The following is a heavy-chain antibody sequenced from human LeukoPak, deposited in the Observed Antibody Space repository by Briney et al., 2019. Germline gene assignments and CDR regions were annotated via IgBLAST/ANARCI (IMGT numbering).Heavy chain of an antibody. J-gene: IGHJ4*02. D-gene: IGHD6-13*01. CDR2: IYTSGST. CDR1: GGSISSGSYY. Sequence: SETLSLTCTVSGGSISSGSYYWSWIRQPAGKGLEWIGRIYTSGSTNYNPSLKSRVTISVDTSKNQFSLKLSSVTAADTAVYYCARLGAQVGIAGDYWGQGTLVTVSS. CDR3: ARLGAQVGIAGDY. V-gene: IGHV4-61*02.